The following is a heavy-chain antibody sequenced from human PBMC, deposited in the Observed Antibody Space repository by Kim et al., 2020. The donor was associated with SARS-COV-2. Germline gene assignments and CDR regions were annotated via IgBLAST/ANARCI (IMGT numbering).Heavy chain of an antibody. CDR3: ANPRGGVTDF. V-gene: IGHV3-23*01. D-gene: IGHD2-21*02. J-gene: IGHJ4*02. Sequence: TSHPDSVQGRVHISRDNSQNTLYLQMNSLGAEDTAVYYCANPRGGVTDFWGQGTLVTVSS. CDR2: T.